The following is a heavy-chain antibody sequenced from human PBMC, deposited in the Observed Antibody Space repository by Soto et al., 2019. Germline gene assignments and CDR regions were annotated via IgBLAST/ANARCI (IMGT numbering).Heavy chain of an antibody. V-gene: IGHV4-39*01. Sequence: PSETLSLTCTVSGGSISISSYYWGWHRQPPGKGLEWIGSIYYSGSPYYNPSLKSRVTISVDTSKNQFSLKLSSVTAADTAVYYCASATRSYDFWRGYYLNGMDVWGQGTTVTVSS. CDR1: GGSISISSYY. J-gene: IGHJ6*02. D-gene: IGHD3-3*01. CDR3: ASATRSYDFWRGYYLNGMDV. CDR2: IYYSGSP.